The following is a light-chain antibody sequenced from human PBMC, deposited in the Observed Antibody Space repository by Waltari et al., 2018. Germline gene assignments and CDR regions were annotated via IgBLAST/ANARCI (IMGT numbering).Light chain of an antibody. V-gene: IGLV2-14*03. Sequence: SALTQPASMSGPPGQSITISCTGTRRHIGIYDYVSWYQQHPGKAPKLIISDVSQRPSGVTARFSGSKSGYTASLTISGLQTEDEADYYCSAYTATDTYVFGSGTTVTVL. CDR3: SAYTATDTYV. J-gene: IGLJ1*01. CDR1: RRHIGIYDY. CDR2: DVS.